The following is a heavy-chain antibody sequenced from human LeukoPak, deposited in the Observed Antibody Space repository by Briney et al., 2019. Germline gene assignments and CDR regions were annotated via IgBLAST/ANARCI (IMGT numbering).Heavy chain of an antibody. D-gene: IGHD3-22*01. CDR1: GYSISSGYY. Sequence: PSETLSLTCAVSGYSISSGYYWSWIRQPPGKGLEWIGEINHSGSTNYNPSLKSRVTISVDTSKNQFSLKLSSVTAADTAVYYCARYYYDSSGYSQYYFDYWGQGTLVTVSS. CDR2: INHSGST. CDR3: ARYYYDSSGYSQYYFDY. J-gene: IGHJ4*02. V-gene: IGHV4-34*01.